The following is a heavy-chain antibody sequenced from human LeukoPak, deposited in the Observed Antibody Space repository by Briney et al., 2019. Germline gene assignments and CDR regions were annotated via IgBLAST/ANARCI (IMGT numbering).Heavy chain of an antibody. V-gene: IGHV3-23*01. CDR3: AKDRSWGLDY. D-gene: IGHD7-27*01. J-gene: IGHJ4*02. CDR2: LSGSGDST. CDR1: GFTFSSYV. Sequence: GGSLRLSCTASGFTFSSYVMSWVRQAPGKGLEWVSALSGSGDSTYYADSVKGRFTISRDNSKNTLYLQMNSLRAEDTAIYYCAKDRSWGLDYWGQGTLVTVSS.